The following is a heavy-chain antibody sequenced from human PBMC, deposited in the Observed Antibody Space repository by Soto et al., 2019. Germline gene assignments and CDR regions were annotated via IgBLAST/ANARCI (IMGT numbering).Heavy chain of an antibody. CDR3: ARTAGSLANWFDP. Sequence: QVQLVQSGAEVKKPGASVKVSCKASGYTFTDYRMIWVRQAPGQGLEWMGIINPSGASTNYAQKFQGRVTLTRDSFTSTVYMELSSLRSEDTAVYYCARTAGSLANWFDPWGQGTLVTVAS. V-gene: IGHV1-46*01. CDR2: INPSGAST. CDR1: GYTFTDYR. D-gene: IGHD6-13*01. J-gene: IGHJ5*02.